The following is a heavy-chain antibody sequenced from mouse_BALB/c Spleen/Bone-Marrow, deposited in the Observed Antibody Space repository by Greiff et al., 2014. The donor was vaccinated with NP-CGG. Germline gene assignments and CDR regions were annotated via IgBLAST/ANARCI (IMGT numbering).Heavy chain of an antibody. Sequence: VQLQQSGTVLARPGASVKMSCKASGYSFTNYWMHWVKQRPGQGLEWIGAIYPGNSGTRYNQKFKGKAKLTAVTSASTAYMDLSSLTNEDSAVYYCTTLGLAWFAYWGQGTLVTVSA. D-gene: IGHD3-1*01. CDR3: TTLGLAWFAY. V-gene: IGHV1-5*01. CDR2: IYPGNSGT. J-gene: IGHJ3*01. CDR1: GYSFTNYW.